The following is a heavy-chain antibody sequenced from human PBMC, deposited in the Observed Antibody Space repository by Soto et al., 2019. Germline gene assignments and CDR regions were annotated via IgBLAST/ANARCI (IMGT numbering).Heavy chain of an antibody. CDR1: GYSLTGYW. D-gene: IGHD2-15*01. CDR2: IYPGDSDT. CDR3: ARREDTDYYYGMDV. V-gene: IGHV5-51*01. Sequence: ESLKISCQGSGYSLTGYWLGWVRQIPGKGLEWMGIIYPGDSDTRYSPSFQGQVTISADKSISTAYLQWSSLKASDTAMYYCARREDTDYYYGMDVWGQGTTVTVSS. J-gene: IGHJ6*02.